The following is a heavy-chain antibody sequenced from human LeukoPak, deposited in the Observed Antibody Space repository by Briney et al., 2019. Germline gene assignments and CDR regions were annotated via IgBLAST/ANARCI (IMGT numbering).Heavy chain of an antibody. J-gene: IGHJ4*02. CDR3: ARVSTSVTSFFDY. Sequence: SETLSLTCAVSGGSISSGNWWTWVRQPPGKGLEWIGEIFHSGTTNYNPSLKSRVTISIDKSNSQFSLRLSSVTAADTAVYYCARVSTSVTSFFDYWGQGTLVTVSS. CDR1: GGSISSGNW. D-gene: IGHD4-17*01. V-gene: IGHV4-4*02. CDR2: IFHSGTT.